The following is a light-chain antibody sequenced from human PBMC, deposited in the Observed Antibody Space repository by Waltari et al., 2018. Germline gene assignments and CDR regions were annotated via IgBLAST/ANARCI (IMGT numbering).Light chain of an antibody. CDR3: MQARQSPLT. Sequence: EIVMIKPSPSLPVTPGEPASIPSRSSQSLLRRSGSTFLDWYVQKPGQAPQLLIYLVSNRASGIPDRFSGSGSGTDFTLKISRLEAEDVAVYYCMQARQSPLTFGQGTKVEIK. CDR2: LVS. J-gene: IGKJ1*01. CDR1: QSLLRRSGSTF. V-gene: IGKV2-28*01.